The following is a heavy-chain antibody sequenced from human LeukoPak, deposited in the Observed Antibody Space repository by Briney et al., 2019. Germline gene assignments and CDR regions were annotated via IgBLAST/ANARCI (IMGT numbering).Heavy chain of an antibody. CDR2: IYYGGST. CDR3: AKDQTNGGGGFDY. D-gene: IGHD4-23*01. Sequence: SETLSLTCTVSGGSISSYYWSWIRQPPGKGLEWIGYIYYGGSTNYNPSLKSRVTISVDTSKNQFSLKLSSVTAADTAVYYCAKDQTNGGGGFDYWGQGTLVTVSS. V-gene: IGHV4-59*01. CDR1: GGSISSYY. J-gene: IGHJ4*02.